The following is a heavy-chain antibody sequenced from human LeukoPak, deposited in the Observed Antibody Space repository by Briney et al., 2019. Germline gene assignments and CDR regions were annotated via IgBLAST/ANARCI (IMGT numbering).Heavy chain of an antibody. CDR1: GLTFSRYN. CDR2: IGTSSNNI. V-gene: IGHV3-21*01. D-gene: IGHD6-19*01. Sequence: KPGGSLTLSCAASGLTFSRYNMNWVRQAPGKGLEWVSSIGTSSNNIYYTDSVKGRFTISRDNAKNSLYLQMNSLRAEDTAVYYCARGLIAVAGKSGSVWGQGTLVTVSS. CDR3: ARGLIAVAGKSGSV. J-gene: IGHJ4*02.